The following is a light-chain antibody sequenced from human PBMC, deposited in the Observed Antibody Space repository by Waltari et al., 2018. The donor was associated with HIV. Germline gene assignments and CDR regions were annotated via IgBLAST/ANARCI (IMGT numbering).Light chain of an antibody. J-gene: IGLJ3*02. CDR3: MSYTSVATWV. V-gene: IGLV2-14*03. CDR2: DVD. CDR1: ADDLGAYNY. Sequence: QSALTQPASVSGSPGQSITVSCSGTADDLGAYNYVSWFQQHPDRAPKLIIYDVDKRPSGVSDRFSCSKSGNTASLSISGLQPDDEANYFCMSYTSVATWVFGGGTTVTVL.